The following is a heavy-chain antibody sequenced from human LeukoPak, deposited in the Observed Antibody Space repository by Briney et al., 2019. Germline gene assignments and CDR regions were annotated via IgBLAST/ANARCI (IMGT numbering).Heavy chain of an antibody. V-gene: IGHV3-48*01. D-gene: IGHD3-9*01. Sequence: SGGSLRLSCAASGFTFSSYSMNWVRQAPGKGLEWVSYISSSSSTIYYADSVKGRFTISRDNAKNSLYLQMNSLRAEDTAVYYCARGDMVVLTGYYWDFDYWGQGTLVTVSS. J-gene: IGHJ4*02. CDR2: ISSSSSTI. CDR3: ARGDMVVLTGYYWDFDY. CDR1: GFTFSSYS.